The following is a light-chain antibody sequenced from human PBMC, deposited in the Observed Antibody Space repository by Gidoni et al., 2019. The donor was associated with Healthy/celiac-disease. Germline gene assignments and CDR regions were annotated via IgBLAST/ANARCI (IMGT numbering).Light chain of an antibody. J-gene: IGKJ1*01. CDR1: QSVSSN. Sequence: EIVMTPSPATLSVSPGERATLSCRASQSVSSNLAWYQQKPGQAPRLLIYGASTRATGIPARFSGSESGTEFTLTISSLQSEDFAVYYCQQYNNWPPTFGQGTKVEIK. CDR3: QQYNNWPPT. V-gene: IGKV3-15*01. CDR2: GAS.